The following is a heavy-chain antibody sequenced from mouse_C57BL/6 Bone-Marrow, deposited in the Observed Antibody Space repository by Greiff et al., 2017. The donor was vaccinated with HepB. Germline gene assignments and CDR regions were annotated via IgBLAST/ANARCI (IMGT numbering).Heavy chain of an antibody. V-gene: IGHV7-3*01. Sequence: EVQRVESGGGLVQPGGSLSLSCAASGFTFTDYYMSWVRQPPGKALEWLGFIRNKANGYTTEYSASVEGRFTIPRDNSQSILYLQMNALRAEDSATYYCARYTLIYYYGSSYDWYFDVWGTGTTVTVSS. CDR1: GFTFTDYY. J-gene: IGHJ1*03. CDR3: ARYTLIYYYGSSYDWYFDV. CDR2: IRNKANGYTT. D-gene: IGHD1-1*01.